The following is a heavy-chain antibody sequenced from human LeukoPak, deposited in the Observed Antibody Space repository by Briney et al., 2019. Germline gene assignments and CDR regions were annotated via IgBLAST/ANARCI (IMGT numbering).Heavy chain of an antibody. D-gene: IGHD6-13*01. CDR3: ARDLKFGSSRLVPIGY. V-gene: IGHV1-2*02. Sequence: GASVKVSCKASGYTFTSYYLHWVRQAPGQGLEWMGWINPNSGGTNYAQKFQGRVTMTRDTSISTAYMELSRLRSDDTAAYYCARDLKFGSSRLVPIGYWGQGTLVTVSS. CDR1: GYTFTSYY. CDR2: INPNSGGT. J-gene: IGHJ4*02.